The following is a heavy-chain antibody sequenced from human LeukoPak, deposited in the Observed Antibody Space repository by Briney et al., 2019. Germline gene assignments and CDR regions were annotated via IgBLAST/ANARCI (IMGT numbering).Heavy chain of an antibody. V-gene: IGHV4-31*02. CDR3: ARDQRSGRGGFDY. CDR2: IYYSGST. D-gene: IGHD3-3*01. J-gene: IGHJ4*02. Sequence: LRLSCAASGFTFSSYAMSWIRQHPGKGLEWIGYIYYSGSTYYNPSLKSRVTISVDTSKNQFSLKLSSVTAADTAVYYCARDQRSGRGGFDYWGQGTLVTVSS. CDR1: GFTFSSYA.